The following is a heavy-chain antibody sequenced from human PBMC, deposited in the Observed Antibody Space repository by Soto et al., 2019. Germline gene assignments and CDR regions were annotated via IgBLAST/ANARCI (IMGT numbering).Heavy chain of an antibody. CDR3: ARGRLHLGELSFNYPDF. J-gene: IGHJ4*02. CDR1: GGSISSSSYY. CDR2: IYYSGST. D-gene: IGHD3-16*02. V-gene: IGHV4-39*01. Sequence: SETLSLTCTVSGGSISSSSYYWGWIRQPPGKGLEWIGSIYYSGSTYYNPSLKSRVTISVDTSKNQFTLKLSSVTAADTAVYFCARGRLHLGELSFNYPDFWGQGTPVTVSS.